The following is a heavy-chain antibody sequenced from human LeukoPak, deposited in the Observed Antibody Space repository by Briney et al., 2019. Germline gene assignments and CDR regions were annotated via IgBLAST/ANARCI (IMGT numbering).Heavy chain of an antibody. CDR2: IYYSGST. J-gene: IGHJ4*02. V-gene: IGHV4-59*12. D-gene: IGHD6-19*01. CDR3: ARAPQWLVPPFDY. CDR1: GGSISSYY. Sequence: SETLSLTCTVSGGSISSYYWSWIQQPPGKGLEWIGYIYYSGSTNYNPSLKSRVTISVDTSKNQFSLKLSSVTAADTAVYYCARAPQWLVPPFDYWGQGTLVTVSS.